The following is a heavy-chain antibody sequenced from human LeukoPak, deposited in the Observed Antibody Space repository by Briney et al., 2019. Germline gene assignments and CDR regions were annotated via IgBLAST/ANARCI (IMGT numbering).Heavy chain of an antibody. V-gene: IGHV3-48*04. CDR3: ARDLGESIQLRGHFDY. Sequence: PGGSLRLSCAASGFTFSSYSMNWVRQAPGKGLERVSYISSSSSTIYYADSVKGRFTISRDNAKNSLYLQMNSLRAEDTAVYYCARDLGESIQLRGHFDYWGQGTLVTVSS. CDR2: ISSSSSTI. D-gene: IGHD5-18*01. J-gene: IGHJ4*02. CDR1: GFTFSSYS.